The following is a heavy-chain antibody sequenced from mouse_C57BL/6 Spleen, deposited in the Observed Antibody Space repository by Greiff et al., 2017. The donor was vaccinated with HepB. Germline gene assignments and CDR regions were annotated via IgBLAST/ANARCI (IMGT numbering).Heavy chain of an antibody. V-gene: IGHV3-6*01. CDR3: ASYDYDRYFDY. CDR2: ISYDGSN. Sequence: EVQLQESGPGLVKPSQSLSLTCSVTGYSITSGYYWNWIRQFPGNKLEWMGYISYDGSNNYNPSLKNRISITRDTSKNQFFLKLNSVTTEDTATYYCASYDYDRYFDYWGQGTTLTVSS. J-gene: IGHJ2*01. D-gene: IGHD2-4*01. CDR1: GYSITSGYY.